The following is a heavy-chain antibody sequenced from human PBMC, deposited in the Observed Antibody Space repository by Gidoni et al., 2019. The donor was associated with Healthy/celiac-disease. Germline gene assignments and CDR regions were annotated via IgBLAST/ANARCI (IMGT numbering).Heavy chain of an antibody. CDR1: GGSISSSSYF. D-gene: IGHD3-10*01. CDR2: IYYSWST. J-gene: IGHJ6*02. V-gene: IGHV4-39*07. CDR3: ARAGARSYYYGMDV. Sequence: QLQLQESGPGLVKPSETLSLPCTVSGGSISSSSYFWGWIRQPPGKGLEWIGSIYYSWSTYYNPSLKSRVTISVDTSKNQFSLKLSSVTAADTAVYYCARAGARSYYYGMDVWGQGTTVTVSS.